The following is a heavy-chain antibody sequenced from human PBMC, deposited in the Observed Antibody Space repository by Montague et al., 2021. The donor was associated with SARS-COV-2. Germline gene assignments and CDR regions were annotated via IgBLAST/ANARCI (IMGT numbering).Heavy chain of an antibody. CDR1: GGSTNNFN. CDR2: SNYSGGS. J-gene: IGHJ5*02. Sequence: SETLSLTYIVSGGSTNNFNWSWIRHPPPKGMEWIGYSNYSGGSAYNPSLPSRVTISLDNSKNQFSPNLTSVTAADTGVYYCARTSLASVCCRFDPWGQGTLVTVSS. D-gene: IGHD3-16*02. V-gene: IGHV4-59*01. CDR3: ARTSLASVCCRFDP.